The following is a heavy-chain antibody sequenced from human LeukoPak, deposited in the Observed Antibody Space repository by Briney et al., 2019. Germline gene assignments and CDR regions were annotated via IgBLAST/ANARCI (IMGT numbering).Heavy chain of an antibody. D-gene: IGHD1-1*01. CDR3: ARGKVAGFSYYYGMDV. J-gene: IGHJ6*02. V-gene: IGHV1-69*13. Sequence: SVKVSCKASGGTFSSYAISWVRQAPGQGLEWMGGIIPIFGTANYAQKFQGRVTITADESTSTAYMELSSLRSEDTAVYYCARGKVAGFSYYYGMDVWGQGTTVTVSS. CDR2: IIPIFGTA. CDR1: GGTFSSYA.